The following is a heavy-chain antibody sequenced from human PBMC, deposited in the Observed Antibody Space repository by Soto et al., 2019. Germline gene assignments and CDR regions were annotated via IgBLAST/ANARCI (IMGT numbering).Heavy chain of an antibody. CDR1: GFTFSNYA. V-gene: IGHV3-23*01. CDR2: IRGSDGTT. Sequence: GGSLRLSCAASGFTFSNYAMSWVRQAPGKGLEWVSVIRGSDGTTYYADSVKGRFTISRDNSENRLYLQMDSLRAEETAVYYCAKDRDTVPWGSYRFDYWGQGTLVTVSS. J-gene: IGHJ4*02. D-gene: IGHD3-16*02. CDR3: AKDRDTVPWGSYRFDY.